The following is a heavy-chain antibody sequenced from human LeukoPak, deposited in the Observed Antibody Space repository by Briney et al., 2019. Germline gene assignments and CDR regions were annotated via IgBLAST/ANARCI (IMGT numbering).Heavy chain of an antibody. V-gene: IGHV3-23*01. D-gene: IGHD3-10*01. CDR1: GFTFSSYG. Sequence: PGGSLRLSCAASGFTFSSYGLNWVRQAPGKGLDWVSSISGTGGTTYYADSVKGRFTISRDNSKNTLYLQMNSLRAEDTAVYYCAKDKLGGSGSYSDYWGQGTLVTVSS. CDR3: AKDKLGGSGSYSDY. CDR2: ISGTGGTT. J-gene: IGHJ4*02.